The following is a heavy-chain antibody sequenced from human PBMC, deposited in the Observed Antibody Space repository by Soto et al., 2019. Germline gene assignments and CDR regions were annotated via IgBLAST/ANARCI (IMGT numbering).Heavy chain of an antibody. CDR2: IVPIYRTA. D-gene: IGHD6-13*01. Sequence: SVKVSCNASGVTFSSYRFNWVRQARGQGLEWLGGIVPIYRTADYAQKFQGRVTITADESTRTVYLELSSLKSQDTALYYCARDSGAKLSSSWGQGTLVTVS. CDR1: GVTFSSYR. V-gene: IGHV1-69*13. CDR3: ARDSGAKLSSS. J-gene: IGHJ4*02.